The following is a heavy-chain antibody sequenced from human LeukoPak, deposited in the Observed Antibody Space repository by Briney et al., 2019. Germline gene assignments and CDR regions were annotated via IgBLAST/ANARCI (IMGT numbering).Heavy chain of an antibody. CDR1: GGSISSSSYY. Sequence: SETLSLTCTVSGGSISSSSYYWGWIRQPPGKGLEWIGSIYCSGSTYYNPSLKSRVTISVDTSKNQFSLKLSSVTAADTAVYYCARPLEDQLLPLYAFDIWGQGTMVTVSS. D-gene: IGHD2-2*01. J-gene: IGHJ3*02. V-gene: IGHV4-39*01. CDR3: ARPLEDQLLPLYAFDI. CDR2: IYCSGST.